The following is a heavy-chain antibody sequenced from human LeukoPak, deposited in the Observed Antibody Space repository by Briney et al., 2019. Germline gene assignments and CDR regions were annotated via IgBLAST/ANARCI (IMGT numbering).Heavy chain of an antibody. J-gene: IGHJ4*02. Sequence: GGSLRLSCAVSGFTFSGFWMSWSRQAPGKGLEWVSSISDRGDETYYADSVRGQFTISRDNSKNTLYLQMKSLGGDDTALYYCAKCWRVVSGNWYLSFDSWGQGTLVTVSS. V-gene: IGHV3-23*01. CDR1: GFTFSGFW. D-gene: IGHD6-13*01. CDR2: ISDRGDET. CDR3: AKCWRVVSGNWYLSFDS.